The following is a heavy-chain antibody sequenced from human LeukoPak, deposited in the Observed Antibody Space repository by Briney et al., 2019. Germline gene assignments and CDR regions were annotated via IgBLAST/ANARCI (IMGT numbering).Heavy chain of an antibody. CDR1: GGSISSYH. CDR2: ISYSGST. CDR3: GRQHSSTCHCFDY. D-gene: IGHD6-19*01. V-gene: IGHV4-59*08. J-gene: IGHJ4*02. Sequence: SETLSLTCTVSGGSISSYHWSWIRQPPGKGLEWIGYISYSGSTNYNPSLESRVTISVDTSKNQFSLKLSSVTAADTAVYYCGRQHSSTCHCFDYWGQGTLVTVSS.